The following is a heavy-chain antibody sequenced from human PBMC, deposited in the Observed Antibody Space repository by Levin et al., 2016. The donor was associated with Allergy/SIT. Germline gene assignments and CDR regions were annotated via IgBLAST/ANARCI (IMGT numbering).Heavy chain of an antibody. V-gene: IGHV1-2*04. Sequence: ASVKVSCKASGYTFTAYYIHWVRQAPGQGLEWMGGINPHNGGTNLAQKFQGWVSMTRDTSISTAYLELSRVTSDDTAVYYCARTRAITGTALRFDPWGQGTLVTVSP. CDR2: INPHNGGT. CDR3: ARTRAITGTALRFDP. D-gene: IGHD1-14*01. CDR1: GYTFTAYY. J-gene: IGHJ5*02.